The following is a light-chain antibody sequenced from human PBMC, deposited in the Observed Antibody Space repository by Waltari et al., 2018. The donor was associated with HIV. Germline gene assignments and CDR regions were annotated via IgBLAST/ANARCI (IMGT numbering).Light chain of an antibody. V-gene: IGLV7-46*01. CDR3: LLSYSGARV. Sequence: QAVVTQEPSLAVSPGGTVTLTCGSSPGAVTSGHYPHWFQQKPGQAPRTLIYDASNKHSWTPARFSGSRLGGKAALTLSGAQPEDEADYYCLLSYSGARVFGGGTKLTVL. CDR2: DAS. CDR1: PGAVTSGHY. J-gene: IGLJ3*02.